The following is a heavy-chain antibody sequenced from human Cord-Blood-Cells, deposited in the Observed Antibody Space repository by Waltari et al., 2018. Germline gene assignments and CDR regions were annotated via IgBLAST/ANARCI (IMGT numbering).Heavy chain of an antibody. D-gene: IGHD3-16*01. CDR2: IIPILGTA. J-gene: IGHJ3*02. V-gene: IGHV1-69*01. CDR1: GGTFSSYA. CDR3: ARDRRFGRVMDAFDI. Sequence: QVQLVQSGAEVKKPGSSVKVSCKASGGTFSSYAISWVRQAPGQGLEWMGGIIPILGTANDAQKFQGRVTITADESTSTAYMELSSLRSEDTAVYYCARDRRFGRVMDAFDIWGQGTMVTVSS.